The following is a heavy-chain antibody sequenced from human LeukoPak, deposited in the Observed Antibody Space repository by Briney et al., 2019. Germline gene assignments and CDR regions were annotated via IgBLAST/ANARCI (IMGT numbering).Heavy chain of an antibody. CDR2: ISGSGGST. J-gene: IGHJ4*02. Sequence: GGSLRLSCAASGFTFSSYAMSWVRQAPGKGLEWVSVISGSGGSTYYADSVKGRFTISRDNSKNTLYLQMNSLRAEDTAVYYCTNIAVAGSFDYWGQGTLVTVSS. CDR1: GFTFSSYA. CDR3: TNIAVAGSFDY. V-gene: IGHV3-23*01. D-gene: IGHD6-19*01.